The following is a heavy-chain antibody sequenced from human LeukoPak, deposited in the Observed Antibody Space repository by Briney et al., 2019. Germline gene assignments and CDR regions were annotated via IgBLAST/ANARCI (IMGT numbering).Heavy chain of an antibody. CDR1: GFTFSTHS. J-gene: IGHJ4*02. CDR2: INAASNVI. CDR3: TRRAPSHDFDS. Sequence: GGSLRLPCAASGFTFSTHSMNWVRQAPGKGLEWVSAINAASNVIYYAESVKGRFTISRDNAKNSLFLQMNSLRPEDTAVYYCTRRAPSHDFDSWGQGTLVTVSS. V-gene: IGHV3-21*01.